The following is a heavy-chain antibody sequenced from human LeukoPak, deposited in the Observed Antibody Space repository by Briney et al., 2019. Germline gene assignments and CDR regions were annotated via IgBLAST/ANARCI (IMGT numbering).Heavy chain of an antibody. V-gene: IGHV3-33*06. Sequence: GRSLRLSCAASGFTFSSYGMHWVRQAPGKGLEWVAVIWYDGSNKYYADSVKGRFTISGDNSKNTLYLQMNSLRAEDTAVYYCAKDNGVGAFDYWGQGTLVTVSS. D-gene: IGHD1-26*01. CDR1: GFTFSSYG. J-gene: IGHJ4*02. CDR3: AKDNGVGAFDY. CDR2: IWYDGSNK.